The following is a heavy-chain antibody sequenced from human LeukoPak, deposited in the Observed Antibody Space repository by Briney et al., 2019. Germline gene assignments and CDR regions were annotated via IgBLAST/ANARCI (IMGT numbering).Heavy chain of an antibody. D-gene: IGHD3-22*01. J-gene: IGHJ4*02. CDR3: ATTSYYYDSPDY. V-gene: IGHV4-30-2*03. CDR1: GDSISSGGYS. Sequence: SETLSLTCVVSGDSISSGGYSWSWVRQTPGKGLEWIGSIYYSWDTYYNPSLKSRVTISVDTSKNQFSLKLSSVTAADTAVYYCATTSYYYDSPDYWGQGTLVTVSS. CDR2: IYYSWDT.